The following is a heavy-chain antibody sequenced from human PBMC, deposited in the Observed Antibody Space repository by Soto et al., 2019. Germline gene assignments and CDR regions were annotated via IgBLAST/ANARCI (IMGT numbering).Heavy chain of an antibody. V-gene: IGHV1-18*01. CDR1: GYTFIKSG. CDR3: AIGGYYDNVWGKLSHYGLEK. D-gene: IGHD3-16*01. J-gene: IGHJ6*02. CDR2: ISHYDDKT. Sequence: QVQLAQSPAEVKKTWASLKVSCKSSGYTFIKSGVAWERQAPGKGLDLMGTISHYDDKTRYAQKCPRRVTMTADRPTRTVYLALRSLKSNDTAVYYCAIGGYYDNVWGKLSHYGLEKWGQGTSVTVSS.